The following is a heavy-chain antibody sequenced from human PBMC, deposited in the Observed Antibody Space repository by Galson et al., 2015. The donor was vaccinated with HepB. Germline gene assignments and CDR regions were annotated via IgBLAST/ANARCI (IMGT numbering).Heavy chain of an antibody. J-gene: IGHJ4*02. V-gene: IGHV3-23*01. CDR2: INRGGSTT. CDR3: AREGNSPF. Sequence: SLRLSCAASGFRFESSAMSWVRQSPGKGLEWVSAINRGGSTTYYAYSVKGRFTVSRDNNKNILYLQMTSLRVEDTALYFCAREGNSPFWGQGTLVTVSS. D-gene: IGHD5-12*01. CDR1: GFRFESSA.